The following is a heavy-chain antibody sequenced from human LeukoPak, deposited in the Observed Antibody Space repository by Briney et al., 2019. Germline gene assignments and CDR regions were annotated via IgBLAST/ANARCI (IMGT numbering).Heavy chain of an antibody. V-gene: IGHV4-4*02. Sequence: SETLSLTCAVSGGSISSSNWWNWVRQTPGKGLEWIGEIYHRGNTHYNPSLKSRVTMSVDTSTNQFSLRVNSVTAADTAVYYCARASTPFGELLYIDYWGQGTLVTVSS. CDR3: ARASTPFGELLYIDY. D-gene: IGHD3-10*01. CDR1: GGSISSSNW. J-gene: IGHJ4*02. CDR2: IYHRGNT.